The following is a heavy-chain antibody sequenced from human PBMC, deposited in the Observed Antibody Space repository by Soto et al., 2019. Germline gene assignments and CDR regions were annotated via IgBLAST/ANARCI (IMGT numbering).Heavy chain of an antibody. V-gene: IGHV3-30*18. J-gene: IGHJ4*02. Sequence: PGGSLRLSCAASGFTFSSYGMHWVRQAPGKGLEWVAVISYDGSNKYYADSVKGRFTISRDNSKNTLYLQMNSLRAEDTAVYYCAKGPKYGEGDYGYFEDWGQGTRVTVSS. D-gene: IGHD4-17*01. CDR2: ISYDGSNK. CDR3: AKGPKYGEGDYGYFED. CDR1: GFTFSSYG.